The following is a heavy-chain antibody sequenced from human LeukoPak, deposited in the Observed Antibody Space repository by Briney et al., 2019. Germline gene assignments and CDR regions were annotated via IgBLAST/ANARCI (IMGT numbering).Heavy chain of an antibody. V-gene: IGHV3-30-3*01. CDR3: ARELSLSFDLWTGPLDS. J-gene: IGHJ4*02. CDR1: GFTFSSCP. Sequence: PGGSLRLSCAASGFTFSSCPMTWVRQAPGKGLEWLTVISYTGDRQTYADSVRGRFTISRDNSKNTLFLQMESLRPEDTALYYCARELSLSFDLWTGPLDSWGQGTLVTVSS. CDR2: ISYTGDRQ. D-gene: IGHD3/OR15-3a*01.